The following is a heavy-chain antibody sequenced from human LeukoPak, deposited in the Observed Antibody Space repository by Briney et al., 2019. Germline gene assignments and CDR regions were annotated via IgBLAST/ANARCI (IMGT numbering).Heavy chain of an antibody. CDR3: ATAVATIDAEDY. J-gene: IGHJ4*02. V-gene: IGHV1-24*01. CDR1: VYTLTELS. Sequence: ASVKVSCKVFVYTLTELSMHCVRQDPGKGLEWMGGFDPEDGETIYAQKFQGRVTMTEDTSTDTAYMELSSLRSEDTAVYYCATAVATIDAEDYWGQGTLVTVSS. CDR2: FDPEDGET. D-gene: IGHD5-12*01.